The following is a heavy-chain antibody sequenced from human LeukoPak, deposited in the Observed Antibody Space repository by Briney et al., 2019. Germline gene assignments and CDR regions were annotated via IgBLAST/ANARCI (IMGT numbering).Heavy chain of an antibody. J-gene: IGHJ5*02. V-gene: IGHV3-48*01. D-gene: IGHD3-16*02. CDR2: ISSSSSTI. CDR3: ALLTFGGVIANA. CDR1: GFTFSSYS. Sequence: GGSLRLSCAASGFTFSSYSMNWVRQAPGKGLEWVSYISSSSSTIYYADSVKGRFTISRDNAKNSLSLQMNSLRAEDTAMYYCALLTFGGVIANAWGQGTLVTVSS.